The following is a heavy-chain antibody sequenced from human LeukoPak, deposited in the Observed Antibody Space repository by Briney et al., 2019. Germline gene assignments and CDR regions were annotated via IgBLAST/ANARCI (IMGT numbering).Heavy chain of an antibody. D-gene: IGHD4/OR15-4a*01. J-gene: IGHJ4*02. CDR3: ARQNYGAAPLRY. Sequence: SETLSLTCTVSGGSINSYYWSWIRQPPGKGLEWIGYIYYSGSTNYNPSLKSRVTISVDTSKNQFSLRLSSVTAADTAVYYCARQNYGAAPLRYWGQGTLVTVSS. CDR2: IYYSGST. CDR1: GGSINSYY. V-gene: IGHV4-59*01.